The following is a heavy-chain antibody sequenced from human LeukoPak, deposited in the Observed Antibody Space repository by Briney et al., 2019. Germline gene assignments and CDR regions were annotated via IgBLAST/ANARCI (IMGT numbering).Heavy chain of an antibody. CDR1: GFTFSSYA. D-gene: IGHD2-2*01. CDR2: ISGSGGST. CDR3: ARDGRVCSSTSCYVGYPYDY. J-gene: IGHJ4*02. Sequence: GGSLRLSCAASGFTFSSYAMSWVRQAPGKGLEWVLGISGSGGSTYYADSVKGRFTISRDNSKNTLYLQMNSLRAEDTAVYYCARDGRVCSSTSCYVGYPYDYWGQGTLVTVSS. V-gene: IGHV3-23*01.